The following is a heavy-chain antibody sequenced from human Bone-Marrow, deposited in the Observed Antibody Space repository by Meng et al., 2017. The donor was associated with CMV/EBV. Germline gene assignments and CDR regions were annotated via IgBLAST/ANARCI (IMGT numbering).Heavy chain of an antibody. J-gene: IGHJ2*01. CDR3: ARRLLVYQLLSGRSYWYFHL. CDR2: INHSGST. V-gene: IGHV4-34*01. CDR1: GGSLSGDY. D-gene: IGHD2-2*01. Sequence: SETLSLTCAVYGGSLSGDYWSWIRQLPGKGQEWIGEINHSGSTNYNPSLKRRVTLSVDTSKIQFSQKMSSVTAADTAVYYCARRLLVYQLLSGRSYWYFHLWGRGTRVTVSS.